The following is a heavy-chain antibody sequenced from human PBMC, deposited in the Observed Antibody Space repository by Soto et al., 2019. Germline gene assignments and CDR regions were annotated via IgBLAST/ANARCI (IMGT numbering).Heavy chain of an antibody. CDR2: IIPILGIA. CDR1: GGTFGSYT. D-gene: IGHD4-17*01. V-gene: IGHV1-69*04. CDR3: ARDSPTTVTTSYFDY. Sequence: SVKVSCKASGGTFGSYTISWVRQAPGQGLEWMGRIIPILGIANYAQKFQGRVTITADKSTSTAYMELSSLRSEDTAVYYCARDSPTTVTTSYFDYWGQGTLVTVSS. J-gene: IGHJ4*02.